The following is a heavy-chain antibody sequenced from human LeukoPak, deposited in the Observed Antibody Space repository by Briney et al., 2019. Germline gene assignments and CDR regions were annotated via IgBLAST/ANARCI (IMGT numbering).Heavy chain of an antibody. CDR1: GGSFSGYY. D-gene: IGHD4-17*01. Sequence: SETLSLTCAVYGGSFSGYYWSWIRQPPAKGLEGIGEINHSGSTNYNPSLKSRVTISVDTSKNQFALKLRSVTAADTAVYYCARVKTTVTRGEAYYYYYYMDVWGKGTTVTVSS. J-gene: IGHJ6*03. CDR3: ARVKTTVTRGEAYYYYYYMDV. CDR2: INHSGST. V-gene: IGHV4-34*01.